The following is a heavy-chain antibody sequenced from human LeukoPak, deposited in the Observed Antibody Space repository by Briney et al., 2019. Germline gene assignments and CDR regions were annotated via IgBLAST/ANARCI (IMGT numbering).Heavy chain of an antibody. D-gene: IGHD3-9*01. V-gene: IGHV4-61*02. CDR3: ARGVPQYYDILTGYQIADGGFDP. Sequence: PSETLSLTCTVSGGSISSSSYYWSWIRQPAGKGLEWIGRIYTSGSTNYNPSLKSRVTMSVDTSKNQFSLKLSSVTAADTAVYYCARGVPQYYDILTGYQIADGGFDPWGQGTLVTVSS. J-gene: IGHJ5*02. CDR1: GGSISSSSYY. CDR2: IYTSGST.